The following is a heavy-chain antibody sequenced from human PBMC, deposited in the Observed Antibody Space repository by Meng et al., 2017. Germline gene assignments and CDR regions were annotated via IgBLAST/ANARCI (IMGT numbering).Heavy chain of an antibody. CDR3: ARRYYYDSSGYYFYVFGY. Sequence: QVHVVESGCECKKPGAAVKVSCKASGYTFTSYAMNWVRKAPGQGLEWMGWINTNTGNPTYAQGFTGRFVFSLDTSVSTAYLQISSLKAEDTAVYYCARRYYYDSSGYYFYVFGYWGQGTLVTSPQ. V-gene: IGHV7-4-1*02. CDR2: INTNTGNP. CDR1: GYTFTSYA. D-gene: IGHD3-22*01. J-gene: IGHJ4*02.